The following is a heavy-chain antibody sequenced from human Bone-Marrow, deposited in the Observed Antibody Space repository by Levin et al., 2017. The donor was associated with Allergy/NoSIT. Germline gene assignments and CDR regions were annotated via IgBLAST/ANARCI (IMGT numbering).Heavy chain of an antibody. CDR2: MNPNSGNT. CDR3: ARRVGATEANALSIDY. Sequence: PVASVKVSCKASGYTFTSYDINWVRQATGQGLEWMGWMNPNSGNTGYAQKFQGRVTMTRNTSISTAYMELSSLRSEDTAVYYCARRVGATEANALSIDYWGQGTLVTVSS. CDR1: GYTFTSYD. J-gene: IGHJ4*02. D-gene: IGHD1-26*01. V-gene: IGHV1-8*01.